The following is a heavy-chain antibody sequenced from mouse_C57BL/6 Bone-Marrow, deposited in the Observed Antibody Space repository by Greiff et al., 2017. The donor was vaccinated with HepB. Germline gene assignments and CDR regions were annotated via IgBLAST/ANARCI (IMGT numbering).Heavy chain of an antibody. CDR2: IDPENGDT. CDR3: TTRSNYVPYYAMDY. V-gene: IGHV14-4*01. Sequence: EVQLQQSGAELVRPGASVKLSCTASGFNIKDDYMHWVKQRPEQGLEWIGWIDPENGDTEYASKFQGKATITAETSSNTAYLQLSSLTSEDTAVYYCTTRSNYVPYYAMDYWGQGTSVTVSS. D-gene: IGHD2-5*01. CDR1: GFNIKDDY. J-gene: IGHJ4*01.